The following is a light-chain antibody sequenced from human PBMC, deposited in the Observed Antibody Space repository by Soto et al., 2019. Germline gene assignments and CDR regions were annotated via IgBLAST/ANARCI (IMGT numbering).Light chain of an antibody. Sequence: EIVMTQSPATLSVSPGERATLSCRASQSINTYLAWYQQKPGQAPRLLIYDASKRATGIPARFSGSGSGTNFTLTISSLEPEDFAVYYCQQYGSSPWTFGQGTKVDIK. J-gene: IGKJ1*01. V-gene: IGKV3-20*01. CDR1: QSINTY. CDR3: QQYGSSPWT. CDR2: DAS.